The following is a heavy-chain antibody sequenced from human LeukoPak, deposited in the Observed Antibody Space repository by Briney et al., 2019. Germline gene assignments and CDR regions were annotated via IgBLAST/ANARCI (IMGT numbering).Heavy chain of an antibody. D-gene: IGHD3-22*01. V-gene: IGHV1-69*13. J-gene: IGHJ4*02. CDR1: GGTFSSYA. CDR2: IIPIFGTA. Sequence: SVKVSCKASGGTFSSYAISWVRQAPGQGLEWMGGIIPIFGTANYAQKFQGRVTITADESTSTAYMELSSLRSEDTAVYYCARATVPYYDSSGYFDYWGQGTLVTVSS. CDR3: ARATVPYYDSSGYFDY.